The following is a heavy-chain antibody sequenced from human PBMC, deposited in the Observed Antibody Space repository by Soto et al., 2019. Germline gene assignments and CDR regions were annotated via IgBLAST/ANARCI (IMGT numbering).Heavy chain of an antibody. CDR2: ISGSGGST. CDR1: GLTFSSYA. Sequence: GGSLRLSCAASGLTFSSYAMSWVRQAPGKGLEWVSAISGSGGSTYYADSVKGRFTISRDNSKNTLYLQMNSLRAEDRAVYYCAKEGGSGYVGDYYYYGMDVWGQGTTVTVSS. CDR3: AKEGGSGYVGDYYYYGMDV. D-gene: IGHD3-22*01. V-gene: IGHV3-23*01. J-gene: IGHJ6*02.